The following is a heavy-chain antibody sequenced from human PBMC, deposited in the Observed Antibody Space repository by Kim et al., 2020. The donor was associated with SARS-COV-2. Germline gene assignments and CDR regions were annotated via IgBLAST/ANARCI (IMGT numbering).Heavy chain of an antibody. V-gene: IGHV3-23*01. Sequence: KGRFTISRDNSKNTLYLQMNSLRAEDTAVYYCAKTEDYYGSGSYWPGDHYWGQGTLVTVSS. D-gene: IGHD3-10*01. J-gene: IGHJ4*02. CDR3: AKTEDYYGSGSYWPGDHY.